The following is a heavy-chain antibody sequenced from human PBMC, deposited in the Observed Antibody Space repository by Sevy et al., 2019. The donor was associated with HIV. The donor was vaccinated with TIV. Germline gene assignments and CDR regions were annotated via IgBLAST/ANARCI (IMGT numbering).Heavy chain of an antibody. CDR2: ISPSGDNT. Sequence: GGSLRLSCAASGIAFGTYAMYWVRQAPGKGLEWVSSISPSGDNTYDADSVKGRFIISRDNSKNTLYLQMNSLTADDTAVYYCATPGYCTSTSCSAHFSHWGQGTLVTVSS. CDR1: GIAFGTYA. D-gene: IGHD2-2*01. CDR3: ATPGYCTSTSCSAHFSH. V-gene: IGHV3-23*01. J-gene: IGHJ4*02.